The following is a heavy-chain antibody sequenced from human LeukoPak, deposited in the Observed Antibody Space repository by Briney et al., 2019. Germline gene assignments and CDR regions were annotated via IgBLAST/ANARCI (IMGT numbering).Heavy chain of an antibody. CDR3: AGSSGWYYFDY. Sequence: SETLSLTCTVSGGSISSYYWSWIRQPPGKGLEWIGYIYYSGSTNYNPSLKSRVTISADTSKNQFSLKLSSVTAADTAVYYCAGSSGWYYFDYWGQGTLVTVSS. CDR2: IYYSGST. V-gene: IGHV4-59*01. J-gene: IGHJ4*02. CDR1: GGSISSYY. D-gene: IGHD6-19*01.